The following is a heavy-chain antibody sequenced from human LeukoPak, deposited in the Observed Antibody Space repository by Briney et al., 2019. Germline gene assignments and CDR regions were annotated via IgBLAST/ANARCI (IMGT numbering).Heavy chain of an antibody. CDR1: GYTFTSYG. V-gene: IGHV1-18*01. CDR2: ISAYNGNT. Sequence: ASVKVSCKASGYTFTSYGISWVRQAPGQGLEWMGWISAYNGNTNYAQKLQGRVTMTTDTSTSTAYMELRSLRSDDTAVYYCARDPPVWSYYYYMDVWGKGTTVTISS. D-gene: IGHD2-8*01. J-gene: IGHJ6*03. CDR3: ARDPPVWSYYYYMDV.